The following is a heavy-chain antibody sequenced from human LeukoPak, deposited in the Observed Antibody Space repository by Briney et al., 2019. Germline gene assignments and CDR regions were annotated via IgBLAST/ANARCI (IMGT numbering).Heavy chain of an antibody. V-gene: IGHV4-4*07. Sequence: SETLSLTCTVSGGSISGYYWSGIRQPAGKGPEWIGRMYNSETINYNPSLKSRVTMSLDTSKNHFSLNVTSVTAADTAVYYCARCTDSSGGRAFDIWGQGTMVTVSS. D-gene: IGHD6-25*01. J-gene: IGHJ3*02. CDR3: ARCTDSSGGRAFDI. CDR2: MYNSETI. CDR1: GGSISGYY.